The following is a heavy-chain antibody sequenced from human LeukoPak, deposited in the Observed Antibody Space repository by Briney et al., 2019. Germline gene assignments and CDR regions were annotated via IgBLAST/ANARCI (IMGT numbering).Heavy chain of an antibody. CDR3: AKDNTIAAAADLLRNDAFDI. J-gene: IGHJ3*02. V-gene: IGHV3-9*01. Sequence: GRSLRLSCAASGFTFDDYAMHWVRQAPGKGLEWVSGISWNSGSIGYADSVKGRFTISRDNAKNSLYLQMNSLRAEDTALYYFAKDNTIAAAADLLRNDAFDICGQGKMVIVSA. CDR1: GFTFDDYA. D-gene: IGHD6-13*01. CDR2: ISWNSGSI.